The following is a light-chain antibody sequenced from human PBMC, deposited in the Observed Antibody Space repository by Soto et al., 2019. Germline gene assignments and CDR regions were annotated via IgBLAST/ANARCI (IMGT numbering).Light chain of an antibody. CDR3: QTSHSGLIGLS. CDR2: GTS. CDR1: GSNLGTGFD. J-gene: IGLJ1*01. Sequence: QSVLTQPPSVSGAPGQRVTIACTGNGSNLGTGFDVHWYRQFPGRAPKLLLSGTSHRPSGVPDRFSVSKSGTSASLAITGLQADDEADYYCQTSHSGLIGLSFGTGTNVTVL. V-gene: IGLV1-40*01.